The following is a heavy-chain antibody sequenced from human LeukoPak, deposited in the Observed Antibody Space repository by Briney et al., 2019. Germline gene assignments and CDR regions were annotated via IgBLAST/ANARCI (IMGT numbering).Heavy chain of an antibody. CDR2: ISAYNGNT. CDR3: ARVGRYDFWSGYYQTQDY. CDR1: GYTFTSYG. V-gene: IGHV1-18*01. Sequence: GASVKVSCKASGYTFTSYGISWVRQAPGQGLEWMGWISAYNGNTNYAQKLQGRVTITRNTSISTAYMELSSLRSEDTAVYYCARVGRYDFWSGYYQTQDYWGQGTLVTVSS. D-gene: IGHD3-3*01. J-gene: IGHJ4*02.